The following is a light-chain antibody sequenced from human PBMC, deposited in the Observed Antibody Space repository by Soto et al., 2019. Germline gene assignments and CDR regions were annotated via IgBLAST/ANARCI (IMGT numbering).Light chain of an antibody. CDR2: EVS. Sequence: QSALTQPASVSGSPGQSITISCTGTSRDGGGYNYVSWYQQHPGKAPKLMIYEVSNRPSGVSTRFSGSKSGNTASLTISGRQAEDEADYYCSSYTSSIYVFGTGTKLTVL. J-gene: IGLJ1*01. CDR1: SRDGGGYNY. CDR3: SSYTSSIYV. V-gene: IGLV2-14*01.